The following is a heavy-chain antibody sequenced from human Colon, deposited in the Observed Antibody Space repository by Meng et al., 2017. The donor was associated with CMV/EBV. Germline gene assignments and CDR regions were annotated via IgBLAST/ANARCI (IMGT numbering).Heavy chain of an antibody. CDR2: ISGSGGST. CDR1: GFTFSSYA. CDR3: AAGKGGYCSNTSCYDWFDP. V-gene: IGHV3-23*01. D-gene: IGHD2-2*01. Sequence: GESLKISCAASGFTFSSYAMSWVRQAPGKGLEWVSAISGSGGSTYYADSVKGRFTISRDNSKNTLYLQMNSLRAEDTAVYYCAAGKGGYCSNTSCYDWFDPWGQGTLVTVSS. J-gene: IGHJ5*02.